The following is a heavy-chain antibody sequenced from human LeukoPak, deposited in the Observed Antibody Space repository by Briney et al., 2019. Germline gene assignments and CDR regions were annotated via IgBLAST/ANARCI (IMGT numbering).Heavy chain of an antibody. CDR2: INHSGST. CDR1: GGSFSGYY. Sequence: TSETLSLTCAVYGGSFSGYYWSWIRQPPGKGLEWIGEINHSGSTNYNPSLKSRVTISVDTSKNQFSLKLSSVTAADTAVYYCARHGYSSGWYPDFDYWGQGTLVTVSS. V-gene: IGHV4-34*01. D-gene: IGHD6-19*01. J-gene: IGHJ4*02. CDR3: ARHGYSSGWYPDFDY.